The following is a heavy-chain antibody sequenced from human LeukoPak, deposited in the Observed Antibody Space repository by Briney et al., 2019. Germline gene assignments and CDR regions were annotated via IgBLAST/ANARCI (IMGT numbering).Heavy chain of an antibody. CDR3: ARDRPWGVPDDAFDI. V-gene: IGHV1-18*01. D-gene: IGHD3-10*01. Sequence: ASVKVSCKASGYTFTSYGISWVRQAPGQGLEWMGWISAYNGNTNYAQKLQGRVTMTTGTSTSTAYMELRSLRSDDTAVYYCARDRPWGVPDDAFDIWGQGTMVTVSS. CDR2: ISAYNGNT. CDR1: GYTFTSYG. J-gene: IGHJ3*02.